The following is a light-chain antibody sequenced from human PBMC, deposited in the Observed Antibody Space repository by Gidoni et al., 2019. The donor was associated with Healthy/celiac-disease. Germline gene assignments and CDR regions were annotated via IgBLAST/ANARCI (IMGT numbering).Light chain of an antibody. CDR2: EGS. V-gene: IGLV2-23*01. CDR3: CSYAGSSTWV. Sequence: QSALTQPASGSGSHGQSITISCTGTSSDVGSYNLVSWYQQHPGKAPKLMIYEGSKRPSGVSNRFSGSKSGNTASLTISGLQAEDEADYYCCSYAGSSTWVFGTGTKVTVL. CDR1: SSDVGSYNL. J-gene: IGLJ1*01.